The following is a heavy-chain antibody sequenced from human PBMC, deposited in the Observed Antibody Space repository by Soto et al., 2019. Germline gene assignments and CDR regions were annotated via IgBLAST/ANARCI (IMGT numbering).Heavy chain of an antibody. CDR2: ITGSSDYT. CDR1: GFTFSDYY. Sequence: QVQLVESGGGMVRPGGSLRLSCADSGFTFSDYYMTWIRQAPGKGLEWVSYITGSSDYTKYADSVKGRFTISRDNVKNSLYLQMNSLRAEDTAVYYCAREYYYGMDVWGQGTTVTVSS. CDR3: AREYYYGMDV. J-gene: IGHJ6*02. V-gene: IGHV3-11*05.